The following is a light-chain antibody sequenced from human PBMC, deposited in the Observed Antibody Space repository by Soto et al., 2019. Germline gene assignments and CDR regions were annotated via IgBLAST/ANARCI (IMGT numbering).Light chain of an antibody. CDR1: QSVSSN. V-gene: IGKV3D-15*01. CDR2: GAS. Sequence: EILMTQSPATLSVSPAERTTLSCRTSQSVSSNLAWYQQKPGQAPRLLIYGASTRATGIPVRFSGSGSGTDFTLTISSLQSEDFAVYYCQQYNKWPRITFGQGTRLEI. J-gene: IGKJ5*01. CDR3: QQYNKWPRIT.